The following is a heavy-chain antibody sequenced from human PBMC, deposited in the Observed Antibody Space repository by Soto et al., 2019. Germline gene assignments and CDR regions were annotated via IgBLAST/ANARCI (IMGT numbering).Heavy chain of an antibody. J-gene: IGHJ4*02. D-gene: IGHD3-10*01. CDR1: GFNFRDYA. CDR3: ARDRRIGSSEVIDQ. CDR2: IWYDGSNE. V-gene: IGHV3-33*01. Sequence: QVQLVESGGGVVQPGRSLKISCAASGFNFRDYAMYWIRQAPGKGLEWVAFIWYDGSNEFYADSVRGRFTISKDISQATLYLQMNSLRGEDTAVYYCARDRRIGSSEVIDQWGQGTLVTVSS.